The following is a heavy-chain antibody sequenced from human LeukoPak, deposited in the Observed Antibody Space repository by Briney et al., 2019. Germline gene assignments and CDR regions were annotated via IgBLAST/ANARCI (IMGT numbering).Heavy chain of an antibody. D-gene: IGHD1-14*01. CDR3: AKVSGGGLYYDGMDV. V-gene: IGHV3-23*01. J-gene: IGHJ6*02. CDR2: ISGSGGTT. Sequence: GGSLRLSCAASGFTFNSYAMNWVRQAPGKGLEWVSVISGSGGTTYYADSVKGRFTISRDSSKNTLYLQMNSLRAEDTAVYYCAKVSGGGLYYDGMDVWGQGTTVTVSS. CDR1: GFTFNSYA.